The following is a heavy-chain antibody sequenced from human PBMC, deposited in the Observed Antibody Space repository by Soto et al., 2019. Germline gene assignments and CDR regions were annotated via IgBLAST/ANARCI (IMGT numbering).Heavy chain of an antibody. D-gene: IGHD4-4*01. CDR3: ARGHLDDWTTNWFDP. CDR2: IGGSSGSI. Sequence: GGSLRLSCAASGFTFSSYSMNWVRQAPGKGLEWVSYIGGSSGSIYYADSVKGRFTISRDNAENSLYLQMNSLRADDTAVYYCARGHLDDWTTNWFDPWGQGTLVTVSS. J-gene: IGHJ5*01. CDR1: GFTFSSYS. V-gene: IGHV3-48*01.